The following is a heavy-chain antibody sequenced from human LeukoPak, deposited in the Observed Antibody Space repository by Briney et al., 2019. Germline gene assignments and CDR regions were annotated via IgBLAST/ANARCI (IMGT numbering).Heavy chain of an antibody. CDR1: GFTFSSYS. D-gene: IGHD3-3*01. J-gene: IGHJ4*02. Sequence: PGGSLRLSCAASGFTFSSYSMNWVRQAPGKGLEWVSSISSSSSYIYYADSVKGRFTISRDDAKNSVYLQMNSLRAEDTAVYYCARVANPYYDFHYWGQGTLVTVSS. CDR2: ISSSSSYI. V-gene: IGHV3-21*01. CDR3: ARVANPYYDFHY.